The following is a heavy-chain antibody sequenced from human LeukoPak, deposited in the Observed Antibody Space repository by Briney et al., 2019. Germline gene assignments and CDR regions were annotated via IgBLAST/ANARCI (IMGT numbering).Heavy chain of an antibody. CDR3: AVMTGGLIDY. J-gene: IGHJ4*02. V-gene: IGHV1-2*02. CDR2: INPNSGGT. Sequence: ASVKVSSKASGYTFTGCYMHWVRQAAGQGLEWMGWINPNSGGTNYAQKFQGRVTMTRDTSISTAYMELSRLRSDDTAVYYCAVMTGGLIDYWGQGTLVTVSS. D-gene: IGHD3-9*01. CDR1: GYTFTGCY.